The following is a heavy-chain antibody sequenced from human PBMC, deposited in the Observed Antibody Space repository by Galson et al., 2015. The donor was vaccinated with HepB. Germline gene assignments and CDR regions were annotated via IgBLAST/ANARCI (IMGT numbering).Heavy chain of an antibody. CDR1: GYTFTSYG. D-gene: IGHD2-15*01. CDR3: ARASPGYCSGGSCYSDTYYYYGMDV. V-gene: IGHV1-18*04. J-gene: IGHJ6*02. Sequence: QSGAEVKKPGASVKVSCKASGYTFTSYGISWVRQAPGQGLEWMGWISAYNGNTNYAQKLQGRVTMTTDTSTSTAYMELRSLRSDDTAVYYCARASPGYCSGGSCYSDTYYYYGMDVWGQGTTVTVSS. CDR2: ISAYNGNT.